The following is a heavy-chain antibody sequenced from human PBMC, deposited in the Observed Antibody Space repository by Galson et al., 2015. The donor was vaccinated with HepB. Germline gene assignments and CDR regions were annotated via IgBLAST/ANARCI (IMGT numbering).Heavy chain of an antibody. V-gene: IGHV3-21*01. CDR3: ARVGYSYLYYFDY. D-gene: IGHD5-18*01. J-gene: IGHJ4*02. CDR2: ISSSSSYI. Sequence: SLRLSCAASGFTFSSYSMNWVRQAPGKGLEWVSSISSSSSYIYYADSVKGRFTISRDNAKNSLYLQMNSLRAEDTAVYYCARVGYSYLYYFDYWGQGTLVTVSS. CDR1: GFTFSSYS.